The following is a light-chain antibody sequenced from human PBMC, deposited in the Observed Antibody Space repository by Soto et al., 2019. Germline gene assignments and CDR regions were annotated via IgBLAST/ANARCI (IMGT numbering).Light chain of an antibody. V-gene: IGKV3-11*01. CDR1: QSISSS. Sequence: EIVLTQSPATLSLSPGERATLSSRASQSISSSLAWYQQKPGQAPRRLIYDASTRATGFPARFSGSVSGTDFTLTIGSLEPEDFGVYYCQQRSEWPRTFGQGTKVDI. CDR2: DAS. J-gene: IGKJ1*01. CDR3: QQRSEWPRT.